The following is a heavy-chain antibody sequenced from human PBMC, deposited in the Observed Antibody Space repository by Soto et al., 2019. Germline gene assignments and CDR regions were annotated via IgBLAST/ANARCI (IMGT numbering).Heavy chain of an antibody. J-gene: IGHJ4*02. V-gene: IGHV3-7*05. Sequence: EVQLVESGGGLVQSGGSLRLSCAASGFTFSSAWMTWVRQAPGKGLEWVANIKEDGSERYYVDSVEGRFTVSRDNAKNSLYLQMDSLRAEDTAIYYCVRSYDYWGQGTLVTVSS. CDR3: VRSYDY. CDR1: GFTFSSAW. CDR2: IKEDGSER.